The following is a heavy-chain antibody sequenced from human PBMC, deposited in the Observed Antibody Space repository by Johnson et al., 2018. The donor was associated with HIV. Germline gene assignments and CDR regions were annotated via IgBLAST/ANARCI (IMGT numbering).Heavy chain of an antibody. CDR1: GFTFSSYG. CDR3: ARGPILEWLSGDGFDI. V-gene: IGHV3-30*19. J-gene: IGHJ3*02. D-gene: IGHD3-3*01. CDR2: ISDDGNNK. Sequence: ESGGGVVQPGRSLRLSCAASGFTFSSYGMHWVRQAPGKGLEWVAVISDDGNNKYYADSVKGRFTISRDNSKNTLYLQMNSLRVEDTAMYYCARGPILEWLSGDGFDIWGRGTIVTISS.